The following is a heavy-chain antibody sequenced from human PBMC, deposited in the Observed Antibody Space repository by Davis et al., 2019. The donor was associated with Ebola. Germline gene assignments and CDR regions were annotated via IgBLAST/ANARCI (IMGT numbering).Heavy chain of an antibody. CDR3: ARAPPAIVGAGGPYHYYYYGLDV. D-gene: IGHD2-8*02. J-gene: IGHJ6*02. CDR1: GYTFANFG. CDR2: INSNSGAT. Sequence: ASVKVSCKASGYTFANFGIAWVRQAPGQGPEWMGWINSNSGATNYAHKFQGRVTMTRDTSISTAYMELTRLRSDDTAIYYCARAPPAIVGAGGPYHYYYYGLDVWGQGTTVTVSS. V-gene: IGHV1-2*07.